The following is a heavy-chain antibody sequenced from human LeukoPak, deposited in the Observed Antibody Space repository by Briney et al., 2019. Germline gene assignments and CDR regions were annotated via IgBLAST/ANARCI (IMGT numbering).Heavy chain of an antibody. CDR1: GFTFDDHG. CDR3: ARDRRCPLLFGRCSYYYGMDV. CDR2: INWNSGSK. Sequence: GGSLTLSCAASGFTFDDHGLSWVRQAPGKGLEWVSGINWNSGSKRYGASVKGRFTISRDNSKNTLYLQMNSLRAEDTAVYYCARDRRCPLLFGRCSYYYGMDVWGQGTTVTVSS. J-gene: IGHJ6*02. D-gene: IGHD2-15*01. V-gene: IGHV3-20*04.